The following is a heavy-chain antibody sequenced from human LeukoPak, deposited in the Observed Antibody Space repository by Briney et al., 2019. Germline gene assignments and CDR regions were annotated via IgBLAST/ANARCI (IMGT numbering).Heavy chain of an antibody. CDR2: IFPGDSDT. CDR1: GYSFTSYW. J-gene: IGHJ6*02. Sequence: ESLKIFCWGSGYSFTSYWIGWVRQMPAKGLQWMGIIFPGDSDTRYSPSFQGQVTISADKSISTAYLQWSSLKASDTATYYCVRYCCVVAANVGNYYGMDVWGQGNRVTVSS. V-gene: IGHV5-51*01. D-gene: IGHD2-15*01. CDR3: VRYCCVVAANVGNYYGMDV.